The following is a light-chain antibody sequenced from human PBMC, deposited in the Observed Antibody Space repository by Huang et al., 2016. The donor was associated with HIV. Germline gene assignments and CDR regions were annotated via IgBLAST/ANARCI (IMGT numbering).Light chain of an antibody. CDR1: QRVSSNY. CDR3: QQYGTSPLT. V-gene: IGKV3-20*01. CDR2: GAS. J-gene: IGKJ2*01. Sequence: EIVLTQSPGPLSLSPGERATLSCRASQRVSSNYLAWYQQKPGQAPRRLIYGASSRATGIPDRFSGSGSGTDFTLTISRLEPEDFAVYYCQQYGTSPLTFGQGTKLEIK.